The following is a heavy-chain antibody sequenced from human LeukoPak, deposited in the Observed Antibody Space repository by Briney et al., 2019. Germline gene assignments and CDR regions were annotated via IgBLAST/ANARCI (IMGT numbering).Heavy chain of an antibody. CDR1: GFTFSTYS. CDR2: ISWGSNVI. Sequence: PGGSLRLSCTASGFTFSTYSMNWVRQAPGKGPEWLSYISWGSNVIYYADSVKGRFTTSRDDAKNSLFLQMNSLTDEDTAVYYCAXDPGYSYALDYWGRGTLVTVSS. CDR3: AXDPGYSYALDY. V-gene: IGHV3-48*02. D-gene: IGHD5-18*01. J-gene: IGHJ4*02.